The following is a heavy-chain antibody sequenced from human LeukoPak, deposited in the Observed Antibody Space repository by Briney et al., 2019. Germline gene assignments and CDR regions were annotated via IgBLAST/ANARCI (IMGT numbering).Heavy chain of an antibody. Sequence: PSQTLSLTCTVSGGSISSGDYYWSWIRQPPGKGLEWIGYIYYSGSTYYNPSLKSRVTISVDTSKNQFSLKLSSVTAADTAVYYCARGYYGSGSYYNFPPLDYWGQGTLVTVSS. V-gene: IGHV4-30-4*01. CDR2: IYYSGST. J-gene: IGHJ4*02. D-gene: IGHD3-10*01. CDR3: ARGYYGSGSYYNFPPLDY. CDR1: GGSISSGDYY.